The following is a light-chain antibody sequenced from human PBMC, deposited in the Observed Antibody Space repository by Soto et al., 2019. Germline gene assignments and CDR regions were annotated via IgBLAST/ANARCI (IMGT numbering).Light chain of an antibody. V-gene: IGLV1-40*01. J-gene: IGLJ2*01. CDR3: QSFDNTLSGVV. Sequence: QTVVTQPPSVSGAPGQRVTISCTGSGSNIGAHYDVHWYQQVPGTAPKLVIYASTNRPSGVPDRFSGYKSGTSASLAITGLQAEDEAVYYCQSFDNTLSGVVFGEGTKVTVL. CDR2: AST. CDR1: GSNIGAHYD.